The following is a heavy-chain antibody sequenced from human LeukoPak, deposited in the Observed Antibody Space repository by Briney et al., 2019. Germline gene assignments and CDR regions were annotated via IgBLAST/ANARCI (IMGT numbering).Heavy chain of an antibody. CDR1: GFIFREYA. CDR2: ISYDGSNK. CDR3: AREYDFWSGPYYFDY. V-gene: IGHV3-30-3*01. J-gene: IGHJ4*02. D-gene: IGHD3-3*01. Sequence: GGSLRLSCAASGFIFREYALHWVRQAPGKGLEWVAVISYDGSNKYYADSVKGRFTISRDNSKNTLYLQMNSLRAEDTAVYYCAREYDFWSGPYYFDYWGQGTLVTVSS.